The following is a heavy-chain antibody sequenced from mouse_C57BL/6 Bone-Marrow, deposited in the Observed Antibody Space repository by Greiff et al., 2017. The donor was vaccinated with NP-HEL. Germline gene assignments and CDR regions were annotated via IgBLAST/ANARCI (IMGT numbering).Heavy chain of an antibody. CDR3: AREGIYYGPFAY. CDR2: IYPRSGNT. Sequence: VQRVESGAELARPGASVKLSCKASGYTFTSYGISWVKQRTGQGLEWIGEIYPRSGNTYYNEKFKGKATLTADKSSSTAYMELRSLTSEDSAVYFCAREGIYYGPFAYWGQGTLVTVSA. J-gene: IGHJ3*01. CDR1: GYTFTSYG. D-gene: IGHD1-1*01. V-gene: IGHV1-81*01.